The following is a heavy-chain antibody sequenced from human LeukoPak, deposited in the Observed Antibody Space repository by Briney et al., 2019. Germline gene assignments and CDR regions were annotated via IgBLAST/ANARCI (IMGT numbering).Heavy chain of an antibody. D-gene: IGHD3-10*01. J-gene: IGHJ3*02. CDR2: ISSSSSYI. V-gene: IGHV3-21*05. CDR3: AREGPPITMVRGVIIVNAFDI. CDR1: GFTFSVYS. Sequence: GGSLRLSCAASGFTFSVYSMNWVRQAPGKGLEWVSYISSSSSYIYYADSVKGRFTISRDNAKNSLYLQMNSLRAEDTAVYYCAREGPPITMVRGVIIVNAFDIWGQGTMVTVSS.